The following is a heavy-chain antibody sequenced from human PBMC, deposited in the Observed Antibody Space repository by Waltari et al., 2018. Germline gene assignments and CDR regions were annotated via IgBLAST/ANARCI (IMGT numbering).Heavy chain of an antibody. CDR3: ARRVGRSYWYFDL. CDR2: IYHSGST. Sequence: QVQLQESGPGLVKPSETLSLTCAVSGYSISSGSYWGWIRQPPGKGLEWIGSIYHSGSTYYNPSLKSRVTISVDTSKNQFSLKLSSVTAADTAVYYCARRVGRSYWYFDLWGRGTLVTVSS. J-gene: IGHJ2*01. V-gene: IGHV4-38-2*01. CDR1: GYSISSGSY.